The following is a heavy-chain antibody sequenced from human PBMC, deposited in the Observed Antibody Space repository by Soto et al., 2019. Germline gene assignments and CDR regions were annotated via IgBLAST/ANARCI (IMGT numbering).Heavy chain of an antibody. CDR3: ARVRYYYDSSGRYWYFDL. CDR2: IYSGGST. Sequence: GGSLRLSCAASGFTVSSNYMSWVRQAPGKGLEWVSVIYSGGSTYYADSVKGRFTISRDNSKNTLYLQMNSLRAEDTAVYYCARVRYYYDSSGRYWYFDLWGRGTLVTVS. J-gene: IGHJ2*01. D-gene: IGHD3-22*01. V-gene: IGHV3-53*01. CDR1: GFTVSSNY.